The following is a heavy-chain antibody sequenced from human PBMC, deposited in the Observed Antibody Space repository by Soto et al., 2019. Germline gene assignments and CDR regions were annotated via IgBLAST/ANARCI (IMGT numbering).Heavy chain of an antibody. CDR2: INHSGST. D-gene: IGHD3-3*01. Sequence: SETLSLTCAVYGGSFSGYYWSWIRQPPGKGLEWIGEINHSGSTNYNPSLKSRVTISVDTSKNQFSLKLSSVTAADTAVYYCARGQRLDRLSKPPSLPTEYDFWSYGFDPWGQGTLVTVSS. CDR1: GGSFSGYY. J-gene: IGHJ5*02. CDR3: ARGQRLDRLSKPPSLPTEYDFWSYGFDP. V-gene: IGHV4-34*01.